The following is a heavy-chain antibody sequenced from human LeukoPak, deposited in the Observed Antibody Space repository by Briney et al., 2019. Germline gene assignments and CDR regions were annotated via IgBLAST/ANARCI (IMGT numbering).Heavy chain of an antibody. D-gene: IGHD5-18*01. Sequence: GESLKISCKGSGYSFTSYWIGWVRQMPGKGQEWMGIIYPGDSDTRYSPSFQGQVTISADKSISTAFLQWSSLKASDTAMYYCARQRYSSNYYYYYMDVWGKGTTVTVSS. CDR2: IYPGDSDT. CDR3: ARQRYSSNYYYYYMDV. CDR1: GYSFTSYW. V-gene: IGHV5-51*01. J-gene: IGHJ6*03.